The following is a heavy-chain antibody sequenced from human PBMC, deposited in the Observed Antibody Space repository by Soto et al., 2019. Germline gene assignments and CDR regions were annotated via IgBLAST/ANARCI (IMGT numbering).Heavy chain of an antibody. J-gene: IGHJ4*02. V-gene: IGHV3-74*01. CDR3: ARDPAPSGWYDY. Sequence: AGGSLRLSCAASGFSFSNYWMHWVRQVPGKGLVWVSRINSDGSSTSYADSVKGRFTISRDNAKNRLFLQMNSLRAEDTAVYYCARDPAPSGWYDYWGQGTLVTVSS. CDR1: GFSFSNYW. CDR2: INSDGSST. D-gene: IGHD6-19*01.